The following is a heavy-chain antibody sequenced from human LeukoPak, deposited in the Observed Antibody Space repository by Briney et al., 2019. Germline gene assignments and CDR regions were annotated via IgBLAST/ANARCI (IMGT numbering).Heavy chain of an antibody. D-gene: IGHD2-2*01. Sequence: PGGSLRLSCAASGFSFSSYGMHWVRQAPGKGLEWVAFIRYDGTNKYYADSVKGRFTISRDNSKNTLYLQMNSLRPEDTAVYYCARDVRVPFDYWGQGTLVTVSS. CDR2: IRYDGTNK. CDR3: ARDVRVPFDY. V-gene: IGHV3-30*02. CDR1: GFSFSSYG. J-gene: IGHJ4*02.